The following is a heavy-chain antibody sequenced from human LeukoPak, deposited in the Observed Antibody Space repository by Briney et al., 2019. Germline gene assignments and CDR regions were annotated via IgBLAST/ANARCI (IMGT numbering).Heavy chain of an antibody. D-gene: IGHD3-22*01. Sequence: ASVKVPCKASRGTFSSYAISGVRQDPGQGLEWMGRIIPIFGTANYAQKFQGRVPITTDESTSADYMKLSSLRSEDTAVYYCARDGESSGYNYWGQGTLVTVSS. CDR3: ARDGESSGYNY. J-gene: IGHJ4*02. CDR2: IIPIFGTA. CDR1: RGTFSSYA. V-gene: IGHV1-69*05.